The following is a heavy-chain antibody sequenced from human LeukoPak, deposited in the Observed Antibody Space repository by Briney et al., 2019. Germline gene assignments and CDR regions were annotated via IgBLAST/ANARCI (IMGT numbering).Heavy chain of an antibody. V-gene: IGHV3-7*01. Sequence: GGSLRLSCAASGFTFSRYWMSWVRQAPGKGLEWVANIKEDGSEKDFVDFVKGRLSISRDNSKNTLYLQMNSLRAEDTAIYYCAKDKLWGEDYFDYWGQGTLVTVSS. CDR2: IKEDGSEK. CDR1: GFTFSRYW. J-gene: IGHJ4*02. D-gene: IGHD3-16*01. CDR3: AKDKLWGEDYFDY.